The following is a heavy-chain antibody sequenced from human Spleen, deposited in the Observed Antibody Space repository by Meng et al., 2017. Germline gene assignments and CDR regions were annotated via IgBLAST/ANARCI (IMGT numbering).Heavy chain of an antibody. V-gene: IGHV1-8*01. CDR3: ARSYSSSWYYFDY. J-gene: IGHJ4*02. Sequence: QKFQGRVTMTRNTSISTAYMELSSLRSDDTALYYCARSYSSSWYYFDYWGQGTLVTVSS. D-gene: IGHD6-13*01.